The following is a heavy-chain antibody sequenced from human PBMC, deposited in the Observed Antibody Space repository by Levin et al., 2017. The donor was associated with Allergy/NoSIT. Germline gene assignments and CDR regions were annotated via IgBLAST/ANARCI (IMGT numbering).Heavy chain of an antibody. Sequence: GESLKISCKGSGYSFTSYWIGWVRQMPGKGLEWMGIIYPGDSDTRYSPSFQGQVTISADKYISTAYLQWSSLKASDTAMYYCARHGSIVGATGASYYYYYGMDVWGQGTTVTVSS. V-gene: IGHV5-51*01. J-gene: IGHJ6*02. D-gene: IGHD1-26*01. CDR2: IYPGDSDT. CDR3: ARHGSIVGATGASYYYYYGMDV. CDR1: GYSFTSYW.